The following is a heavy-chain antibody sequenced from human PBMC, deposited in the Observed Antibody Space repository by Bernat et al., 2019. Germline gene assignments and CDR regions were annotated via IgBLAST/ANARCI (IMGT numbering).Heavy chain of an antibody. Sequence: EVQLVESGGGLVQPGGSLRLSCAASGFTFSSYWMSWVRQAPGKGLEWVANIKQDGSEKYYVDSVKGRFTISRDNAKNSLYLQMNSLRAEDTAVYYCARGHSGYDLRYYDGMDVWGQGTTVTVSS. CDR2: IKQDGSEK. J-gene: IGHJ6*02. CDR1: GFTFSSYW. CDR3: ARGHSGYDLRYYDGMDV. D-gene: IGHD5-12*01. V-gene: IGHV3-7*01.